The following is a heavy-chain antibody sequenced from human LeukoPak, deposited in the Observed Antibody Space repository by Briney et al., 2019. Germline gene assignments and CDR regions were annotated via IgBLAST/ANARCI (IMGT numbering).Heavy chain of an antibody. J-gene: IGHJ4*02. CDR2: LAYDETFR. D-gene: IGHD3-10*01. V-gene: IGHV3-30*01. Sequence: GGSLRLSCSASGFTFSRYTMHWVRQAPGKGLEWVALLAYDETFRYYADSVKGRFTISRDTAKTTLDLQMNSLTTEDTALYYCAREADGFDIWGQGALVTVSS. CDR3: AREADGFDI. CDR1: GFTFSRYT.